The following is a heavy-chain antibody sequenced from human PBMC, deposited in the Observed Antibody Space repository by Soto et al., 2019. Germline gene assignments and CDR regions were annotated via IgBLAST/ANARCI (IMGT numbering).Heavy chain of an antibody. CDR2: IYPGDSDT. CDR3: ARHAEDDYYYYGMDV. V-gene: IGHV5-51*01. Sequence: GESLKISCKGSGYSFTSYWIGWVRQMPGKGLEWMGIIYPGDSDTRYSPSSQGQVTISADKSISTAYLQWSSLKASDTAMYYCARHAEDDYYYYGMDVWGQGTTVTVSS. J-gene: IGHJ6*02. CDR1: GYSFTSYW.